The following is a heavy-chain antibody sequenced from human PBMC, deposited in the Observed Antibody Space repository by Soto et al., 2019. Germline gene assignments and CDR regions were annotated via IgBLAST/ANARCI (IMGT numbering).Heavy chain of an antibody. V-gene: IGHV3-23*01. D-gene: IGHD3-10*01. CDR2: ISGSGGST. CDR3: AMPRVRFDY. Sequence: RLSCSASGVTISSYAMSRVRQAPGKGLEWVSAISGSGGSTYYADSVKGRFTISRDNSKNTLYLQMNSLRAEYTAVYYCAMPRVRFDYWGQGTLVTVSS. J-gene: IGHJ4*02. CDR1: GVTISSYA.